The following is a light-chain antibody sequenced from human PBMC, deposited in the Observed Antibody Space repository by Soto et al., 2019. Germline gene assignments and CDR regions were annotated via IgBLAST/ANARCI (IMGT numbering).Light chain of an antibody. CDR1: SGYSNYK. CDR2: VGAGGLVG. V-gene: IGLV9-49*01. J-gene: IGLJ1*01. CDR3: GADLGSGSTFVYV. Sequence: QAVLTQPPSASASLGASVTLTCTLSSGYSNYKVDWYQQRPGKGPRFVMRVGAGGLVGSKGDGIPDRFSALGSGLNRYLIIKDIQEEDETDYHCGADLGSGSTFVYVFGTGTKLTVL.